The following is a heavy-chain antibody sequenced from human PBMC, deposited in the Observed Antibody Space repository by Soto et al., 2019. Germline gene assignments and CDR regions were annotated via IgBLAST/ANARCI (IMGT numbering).Heavy chain of an antibody. J-gene: IGHJ6*02. D-gene: IGHD2-15*01. CDR2: IIPILGIA. CDR1: GGTFSSYT. CDR3: ARPKTPYCSGGSCYTHYYYGMDV. V-gene: IGHV1-69*02. Sequence: QVQLVQSGAEVKKPGSSVKVSCKASGGTFSSYTISWVRQAPGQGLEWMGRIIPILGIANYAQKFQGRVTITADKSTSTAYMELSSLRSEATAVYYCARPKTPYCSGGSCYTHYYYGMDVWGQGTTVTVSS.